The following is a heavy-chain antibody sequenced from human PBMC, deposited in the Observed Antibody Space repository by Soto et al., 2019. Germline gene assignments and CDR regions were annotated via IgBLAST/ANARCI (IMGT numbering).Heavy chain of an antibody. CDR2: IIPIFGTA. J-gene: IGHJ3*02. Sequence: SVKVSCKACGCTFSSYAISWVRQAPGQGLEWMGGIIPIFGTANYAQKFQGRVTITADESTSTAYMELSSLRSEDTAVYYCAIPPSTHHGAFDIWGQGTMVTVSS. D-gene: IGHD4-4*01. V-gene: IGHV1-69*13. CDR1: GCTFSSYA. CDR3: AIPPSTHHGAFDI.